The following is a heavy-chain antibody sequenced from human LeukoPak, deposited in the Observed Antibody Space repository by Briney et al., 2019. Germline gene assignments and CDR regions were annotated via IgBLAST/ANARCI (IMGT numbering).Heavy chain of an antibody. V-gene: IGHV3-30*18. CDR3: AKEAGANYFDY. D-gene: IGHD3-10*01. Sequence: GGSLRLSCAASGFTFSSYGMHWVRQATGKGLEWVAVISYDGSNKYYADSVKGRFTISRDNSKNTLYLQMNSLRAEDTAVYYCAKEAGANYFDYWGQGTLVTVSS. CDR2: ISYDGSNK. CDR1: GFTFSSYG. J-gene: IGHJ4*02.